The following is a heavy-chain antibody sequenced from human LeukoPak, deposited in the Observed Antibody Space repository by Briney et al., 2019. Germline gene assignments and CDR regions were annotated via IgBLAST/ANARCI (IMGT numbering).Heavy chain of an antibody. V-gene: IGHV5-51*01. Sequence: GESLKISCQGSGYNFNTYWVAWVRPLPGKGLEWMGIIRPMNSDVRYSPSFQGQVAISADRSINTAYLQWSSLTASDTAMYYCASRPFETTVVPWDFYWGQGTQVTVSS. CDR1: GYNFNTYW. CDR2: IRPMNSDV. D-gene: IGHD4-23*01. CDR3: ASRPFETTVVPWDFY. J-gene: IGHJ4*02.